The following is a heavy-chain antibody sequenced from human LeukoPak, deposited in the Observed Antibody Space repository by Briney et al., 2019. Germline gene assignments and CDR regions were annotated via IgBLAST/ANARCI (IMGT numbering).Heavy chain of an antibody. CDR1: GDSISSYY. D-gene: IGHD3-16*01. Sequence: PSETLSLTCTVSGDSISSYYWSWIRQPPGKGLEWIGYIYYSGSTNYNPSLKSRVTISVDTSKNQFSLKLSSVTAADTAVYYCARQAQMGEFDYWGQGTLVTVSS. CDR3: ARQAQMGEFDY. CDR2: IYYSGST. V-gene: IGHV4-59*01. J-gene: IGHJ4*02.